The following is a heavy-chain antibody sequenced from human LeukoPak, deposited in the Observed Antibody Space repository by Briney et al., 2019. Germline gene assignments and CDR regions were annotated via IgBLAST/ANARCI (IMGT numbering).Heavy chain of an antibody. J-gene: IGHJ4*02. CDR3: ARDQVAAATGY. Sequence: GGSLRLSYAASGFTFSSYWMSWVRQAPGKGLEWVANIKQDGSEKYYVDSVKGRFTISRDNAKNSLYLQMNSLRAEDTAVYYCARDQVAAATGYWGQGTLVTVSS. V-gene: IGHV3-7*01. D-gene: IGHD6-13*01. CDR1: GFTFSSYW. CDR2: IKQDGSEK.